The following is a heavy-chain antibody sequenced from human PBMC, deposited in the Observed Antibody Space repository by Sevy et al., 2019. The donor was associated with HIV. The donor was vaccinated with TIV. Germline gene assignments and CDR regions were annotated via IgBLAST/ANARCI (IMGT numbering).Heavy chain of an antibody. Sequence: GGSLRLSCAASGFTFSKYSMSWVRQPPGKGRGWVSTLSFGCGEINYADSVKGRFTISRDNSKSSVYLQMNNLRPEDTAVYYCAREGCTKPHDYGGQGTLVTVSS. J-gene: IGHJ4*02. CDR2: LSFGCGEI. CDR1: GFTFSKYS. V-gene: IGHV3-23*01. D-gene: IGHD2-8*01. CDR3: AREGCTKPHDY.